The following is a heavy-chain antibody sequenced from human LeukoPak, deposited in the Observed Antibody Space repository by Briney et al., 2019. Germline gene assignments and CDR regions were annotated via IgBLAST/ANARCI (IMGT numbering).Heavy chain of an antibody. Sequence: GGSLRLSCAASGFSFSTYWMHWVRQAPGKGLEWVANIKQDGSEKYFAGSVKGRFTISRDNAKGSLFLQMNSLRAEDTAVYYCTRLFESWGQGTLVTVSS. CDR1: GFSFSTYW. J-gene: IGHJ4*02. V-gene: IGHV3-7*01. CDR3: TRLFES. CDR2: IKQDGSEK.